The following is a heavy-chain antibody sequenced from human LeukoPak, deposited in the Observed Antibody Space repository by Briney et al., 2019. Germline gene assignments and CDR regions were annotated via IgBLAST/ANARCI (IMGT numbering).Heavy chain of an antibody. CDR2: ISYSGDNN. CDR1: GFTFSNYA. Sequence: GGSLRLSCAASGFTFSNYAMNWVRQAPGKGLEWVSSISYSGDNNYYADSVKGRFTISRDNSNNTLYLQMNSLRAEDTAIYYCAKGPIAVAGKFDYWGQGTLVTVSS. J-gene: IGHJ4*02. D-gene: IGHD6-19*01. V-gene: IGHV3-23*01. CDR3: AKGPIAVAGKFDY.